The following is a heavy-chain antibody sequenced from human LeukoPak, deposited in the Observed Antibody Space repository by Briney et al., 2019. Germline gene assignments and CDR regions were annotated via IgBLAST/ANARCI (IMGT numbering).Heavy chain of an antibody. V-gene: IGHV4-4*02. CDR1: GGSISSSNW. CDR2: IYHSGST. J-gene: IGHJ5*02. D-gene: IGHD3-10*01. CDR3: ARAFTMVRGVIRWFDP. Sequence: SETLSLTCAVSGGSISSSNWWSWVRQPPGKGLEWIGEIYHSGSTNYNPSLKSRVTISVDKSKNQFSLKLSSVTAADTAVYYCARAFTMVRGVIRWFDPWGQGTLVTVSS.